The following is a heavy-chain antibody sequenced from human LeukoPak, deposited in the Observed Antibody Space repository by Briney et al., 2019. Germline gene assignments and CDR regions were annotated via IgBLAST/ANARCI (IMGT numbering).Heavy chain of an antibody. V-gene: IGHV4-39*01. J-gene: IGHJ3*02. D-gene: IGHD2-2*01. CDR3: ARPMGYCSSTSCHPHAFDI. CDR1: GGSISSSSYY. Sequence: SETLSLTCTVSGGSISSSSYYWGWIRQPPGKWLEWNGSIYYSGSTYYNPSLKSRVTISVDTSKNQFSLKLSSVTAADTAVYYCARPMGYCSSTSCHPHAFDIWGQGTMVTVSS. CDR2: IYYSGST.